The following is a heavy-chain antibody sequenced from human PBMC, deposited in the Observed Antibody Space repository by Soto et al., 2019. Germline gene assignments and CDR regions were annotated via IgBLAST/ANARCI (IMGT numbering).Heavy chain of an antibody. J-gene: IGHJ5*02. CDR2: IIPILGLA. V-gene: IGHV1-69*08. CDR1: GGTFRSYI. D-gene: IGHD1-1*01. CDR3: ARDRTTGTTAWFDP. Sequence: QVQLVQSGAEVKKPGSSVKVSCKASGGTFRSYIISWVRQAPGQGLEWMGRIIPILGLANYAQKFQGRVTITADKSTSTAYMELSSLRSEDTAVYYCARDRTTGTTAWFDPWGQGTLLTVSS.